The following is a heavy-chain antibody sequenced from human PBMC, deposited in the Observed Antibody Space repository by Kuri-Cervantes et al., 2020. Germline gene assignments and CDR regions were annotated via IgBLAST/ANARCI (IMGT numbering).Heavy chain of an antibody. D-gene: IGHD2-8*01. J-gene: IGHJ4*01. CDR3: ARLGMGFLDY. Sequence: LEESGPELVKPGASVKLSCKASGYTLTSYGIGWVKQRTGQGLEWIGEIYPRSGNTYYNEKFKGKATLTADKSSSSAYMEIRSLASEDSTVYFCARLGMGFLDYWGQGTTLTVSS. CDR2: IYPRSGNT. V-gene: IGHV1-8*01. CDR1: GYTLTSYG.